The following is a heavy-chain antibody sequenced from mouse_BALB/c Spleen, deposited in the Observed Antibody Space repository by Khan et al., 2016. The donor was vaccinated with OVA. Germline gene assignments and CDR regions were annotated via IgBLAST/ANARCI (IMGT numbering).Heavy chain of an antibody. V-gene: IGHV1-7*01. Sequence: VQLQQSGAELAKPGASVKMSCKASGYTFTTYWMHWVKQRPGQGLEWIGYINPTSGYTDYNEKFKDMATLSADKSSSTAYMQLSSLTSEDSAVYCCTRDRMDYWGQGTTLTVSS. CDR3: TRDRMDY. J-gene: IGHJ2*01. CDR2: INPTSGYT. CDR1: GYTFTTYW.